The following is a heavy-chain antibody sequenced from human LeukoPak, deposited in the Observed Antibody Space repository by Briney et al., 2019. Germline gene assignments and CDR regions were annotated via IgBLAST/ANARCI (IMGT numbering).Heavy chain of an antibody. V-gene: IGHV1-2*02. Sequence: ASVKVSCKASGYTFTGYYMHWVRQAPGQGLEWMGWINPNSGGANYAQKFQGRVTMTRDTSISTAYMELSSLTSDDTAVYYCARGRFSGYGADWGQGTLVTVSS. D-gene: IGHD5-12*01. CDR1: GYTFTGYY. CDR2: INPNSGGA. CDR3: ARGRFSGYGAD. J-gene: IGHJ4*02.